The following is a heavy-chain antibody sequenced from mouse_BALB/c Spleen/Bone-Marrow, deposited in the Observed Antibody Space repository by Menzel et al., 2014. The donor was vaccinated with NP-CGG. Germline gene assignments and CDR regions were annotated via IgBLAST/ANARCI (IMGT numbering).Heavy chain of an antibody. V-gene: IGHV1-20*02. CDR3: ARDYYDYYFDY. Sequence: VHVKRSGPELVKPGASVKISCKASGYSYTGYFMNWVMQSHGKSLEWIGRINPYNGDTFYNQKFKGKATLTVDKSSSTAHMELRSLASEDSAVYYCARDYYDYYFDYWGQGTTLTVSS. J-gene: IGHJ2*01. CDR2: INPYNGDT. D-gene: IGHD2-4*01. CDR1: GYSYTGYF.